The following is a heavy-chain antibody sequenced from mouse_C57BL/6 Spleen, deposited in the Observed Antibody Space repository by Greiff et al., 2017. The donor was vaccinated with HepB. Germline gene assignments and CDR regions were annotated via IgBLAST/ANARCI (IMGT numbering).Heavy chain of an antibody. CDR2: INPNNGGT. CDR1: GYTFTDYN. D-gene: IGHD1-1*01. Sequence: EVQLQQSGPELVKPGASVKIPCKASGYTFTDYNMDWVKQSHGKSLEWIGDINPNNGGTIYNQKFKGKATLTVDKSSSTAYMELRSLTSEDTAVYYCAREGYYGSSLYAMDYWGQRTSVTVSS. V-gene: IGHV1-18*01. CDR3: AREGYYGSSLYAMDY. J-gene: IGHJ4*01.